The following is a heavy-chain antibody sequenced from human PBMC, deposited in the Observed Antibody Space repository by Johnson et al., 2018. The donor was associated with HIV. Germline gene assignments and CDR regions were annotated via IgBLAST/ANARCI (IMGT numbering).Heavy chain of an antibody. J-gene: IGHJ3*02. V-gene: IGHV3-11*04. Sequence: QVQLVESGGSLVKPGGSMRLSCAASGFTFTDYYMTWIRQAPGKGLEWVSHISTSGGGIYYADTVKGRFTISRDKARNSLYLQMNSLRAEDTAVYYCARGGRYSESVNDAHDIWGQGTKVTVSS. CDR3: ARGGRYSESVNDAHDI. CDR1: GFTFTDYY. D-gene: IGHD1-26*01. CDR2: ISTSGGGI.